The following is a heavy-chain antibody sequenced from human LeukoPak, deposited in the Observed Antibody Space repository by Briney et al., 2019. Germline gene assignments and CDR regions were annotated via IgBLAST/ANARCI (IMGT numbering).Heavy chain of an antibody. V-gene: IGHV1-18*01. CDR1: GGIFSSYA. CDR2: ISAYNGNT. D-gene: IGHD4-17*01. Sequence: ASVKVSCKASGGIFSSYAISWVRQAPGQGLEWMGWISAYNGNTNYAQKLQGRVTMTTDTSTSTAYMELRSLRSDDTAVYYCARSTVTTDFDYWGQGTLVTVSS. CDR3: ARSTVTTDFDY. J-gene: IGHJ4*02.